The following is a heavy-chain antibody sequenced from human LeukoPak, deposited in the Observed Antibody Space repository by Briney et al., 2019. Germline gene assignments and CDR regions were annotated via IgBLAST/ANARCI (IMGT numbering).Heavy chain of an antibody. J-gene: IGHJ4*02. D-gene: IGHD5-12*01. CDR1: EYTFTGYY. CDR2: INSNSGGT. CDR3: ASGDIVATIPQGYFDY. Sequence: ASVKVPCKASEYTFTGYYMHWVRQATGQGLQWLGSINSNSGGTNYAQKFQGSVTMTRDTSISTAYMELSRLRSDGTGVYYCASGDIVATIPQGYFDYWCQGTLVTVSS. V-gene: IGHV1-2*02.